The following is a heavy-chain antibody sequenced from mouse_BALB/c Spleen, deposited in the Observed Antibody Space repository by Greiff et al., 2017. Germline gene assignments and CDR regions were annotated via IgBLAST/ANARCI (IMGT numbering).Heavy chain of an antibody. Sequence: QVHVKQSGAELARPGASVKMSCKASGYTFTSYTMHWVKQRPGQGLEWIGYINPSSGYTNYNQKFKDKATLTADKSSSTAYMQLSSLTSEDSAVYYCARSFYYAMDYWGQGTSVTVSS. CDR1: GYTFTSYT. V-gene: IGHV1-4*01. J-gene: IGHJ4*01. CDR3: ARSFYYAMDY. CDR2: INPSSGYT.